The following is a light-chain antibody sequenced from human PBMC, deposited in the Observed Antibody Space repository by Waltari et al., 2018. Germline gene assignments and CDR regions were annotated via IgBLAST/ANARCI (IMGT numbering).Light chain of an antibody. CDR2: EVS. CDR3: SSYAGFNNFVV. J-gene: IGLJ2*01. Sequence: QSALTQPPSASGSPGQSVTISCTGTSSDVGGYNYVSWYQHHPGKAPKLMIYEVSKRPSGVPDRFACSKSGNTASLTVSGLQAEDEADYYCSSYAGFNNFVVFGGGTSVTVL. V-gene: IGLV2-8*01. CDR1: SSDVGGYNY.